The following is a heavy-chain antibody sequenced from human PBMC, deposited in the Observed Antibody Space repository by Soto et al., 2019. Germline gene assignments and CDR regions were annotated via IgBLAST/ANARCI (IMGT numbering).Heavy chain of an antibody. CDR2: IYYSGST. D-gene: IGHD2-2*01. V-gene: IGHV4-59*01. J-gene: IGHJ4*02. Sequence: SETLSLTCTVSGGSISSYYWSWIRQPPGKGLEWIGYIYYSGSTNYNPSLKSRVTISVDTSKNQFSLKLSSVTAADTAVYYCARGRNNCSSTSCYPLSDYWGQGTLVTVSS. CDR1: GGSISSYY. CDR3: ARGRNNCSSTSCYPLSDY.